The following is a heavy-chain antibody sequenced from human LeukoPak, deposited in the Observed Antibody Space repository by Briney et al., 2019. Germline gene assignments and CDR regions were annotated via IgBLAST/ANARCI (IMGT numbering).Heavy chain of an antibody. D-gene: IGHD5-18*01. J-gene: IGHJ6*02. CDR1: GFTFSSYA. CDR2: ISYDGSNK. Sequence: GGSLRLSCAASGFTFSSYAMHWVRQAPGKGLEWVAVISYDGSNKYYADSVKGRFTISRDNSKNTLYLQMNSLRAEDTAVYYCAKPSMVTPNYYYYYGMDVWAKGPRSPSP. CDR3: AKPSMVTPNYYYYYGMDV. V-gene: IGHV3-30-3*02.